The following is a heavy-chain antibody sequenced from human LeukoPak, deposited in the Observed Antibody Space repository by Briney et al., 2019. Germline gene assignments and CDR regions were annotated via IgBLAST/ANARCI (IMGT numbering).Heavy chain of an antibody. D-gene: IGHD3-22*01. V-gene: IGHV1-69*13. CDR3: ARGVGDSSGYYYYYGMDV. CDR2: IIPIFGTA. Sequence: SVKVSCKASGGTFSSYAISWVRQAPGQGLEWMGGIIPIFGTANYAQKFQGRVTITADESTSTAYMELSSLRSEDTAVYYCARGVGDSSGYYYYYGMDVWGQGTTVTVSS. CDR1: GGTFSSYA. J-gene: IGHJ6*02.